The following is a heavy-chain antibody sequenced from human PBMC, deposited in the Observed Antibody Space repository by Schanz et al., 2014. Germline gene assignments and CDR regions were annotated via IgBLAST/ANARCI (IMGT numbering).Heavy chain of an antibody. D-gene: IGHD6-19*01. J-gene: IGHJ4*02. Sequence: QVHLVQSESELKNPGASVKVSCKTSGYSFSTYAMNWVRQAPGQGLEWMGWINTKTGNPTYAQGFTGRFVFSLDTSVSTAYLQISSLKAEDTAAYYCTTETIAMAGTFSIWGQGTLVTVSS. CDR2: INTKTGNP. CDR1: GYSFSTYA. CDR3: TTETIAMAGTFSI. V-gene: IGHV7-4-1*02.